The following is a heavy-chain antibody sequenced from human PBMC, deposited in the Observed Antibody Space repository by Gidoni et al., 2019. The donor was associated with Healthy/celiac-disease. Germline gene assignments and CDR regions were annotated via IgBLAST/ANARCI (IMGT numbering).Heavy chain of an antibody. V-gene: IGHV4-34*01. CDR3: ARLIKGYCSGGSCFSYFDY. Sequence: QVQLQQWGAGLLKPSETLSLTCAVYGGSFSGYYWSWIRQPPGKGLEWIGEINHSGSTNYNPSLKRRVTITVDTSKDPFSLNLSSVTAADTAVYYCARLIKGYCSGGSCFSYFDYWGQGTLVTVSS. CDR1: GGSFSGYY. D-gene: IGHD2-15*01. CDR2: INHSGST. J-gene: IGHJ4*02.